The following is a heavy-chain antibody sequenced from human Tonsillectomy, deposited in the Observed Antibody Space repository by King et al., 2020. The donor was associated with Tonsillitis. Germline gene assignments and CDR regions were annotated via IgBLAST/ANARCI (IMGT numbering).Heavy chain of an antibody. V-gene: IGHV1-2*02. Sequence: QLVQSGAEVKKPGASVKVSCKASGYTFIDYYLHWVRQAPGQGLEWMGWINPNSGGTKYAQKFQGRVTMTRDTSISTAYMVLSSLRSDDTAVYYCASGPGWPYAFDIWGQGTMVTVSS. CDR2: INPNSGGT. D-gene: IGHD2-15*01. CDR3: ASGPGWPYAFDI. J-gene: IGHJ3*02. CDR1: GYTFIDYY.